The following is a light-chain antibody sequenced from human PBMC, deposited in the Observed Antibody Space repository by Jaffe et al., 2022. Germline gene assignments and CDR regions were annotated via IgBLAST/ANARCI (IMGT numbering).Light chain of an antibody. J-gene: IGKJ3*01. CDR1: QGIKND. CDR2: GAS. CDR3: LQDYSYPLT. V-gene: IGKV1-6*01. Sequence: AIQMTQSPSSLSASVGDRVTITCRASQGIKNDLGWYQQKPGQAPKLLIYGASSLQSGVPSRFSGRGSGTDFTLTISSLQPEDFATYYCLQDYSYPLTFGPGTKVDIK.